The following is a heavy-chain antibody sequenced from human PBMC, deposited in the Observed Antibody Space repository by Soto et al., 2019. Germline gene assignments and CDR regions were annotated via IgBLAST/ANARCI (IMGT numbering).Heavy chain of an antibody. V-gene: IGHV1-69*13. D-gene: IGHD6-13*01. CDR2: IIPIFGTA. J-gene: IGHJ4*02. CDR3: AKGEAAAGTDFDY. CDR1: GGTFSSYA. Sequence: SVKVSCKASGGTFSSYAISWVRRAPGQGLEWMGGIIPIFGTANYAQKFQGRVTITADESTSTAYMELSSLRSEDTAVYYCAKGEAAAGTDFDYWGQGTLVTVSS.